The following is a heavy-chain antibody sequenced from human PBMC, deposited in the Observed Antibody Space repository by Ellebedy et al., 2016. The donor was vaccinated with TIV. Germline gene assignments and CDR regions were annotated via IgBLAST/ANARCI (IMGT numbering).Heavy chain of an antibody. Sequence: GESLKISXAASGFTFSSHAMNWVRQAPGKGLEWVSYINSFGIAFYADSVKGRFTISRDNAKNSLYLQMDSLRVEDTGVYHCAKDLYSSDWYNYFDPWGPGTLVTVSS. CDR1: GFTFSSHA. CDR3: AKDLYSSDWYNYFDP. V-gene: IGHV3-48*01. D-gene: IGHD6-19*01. CDR2: INSFGIA. J-gene: IGHJ5*02.